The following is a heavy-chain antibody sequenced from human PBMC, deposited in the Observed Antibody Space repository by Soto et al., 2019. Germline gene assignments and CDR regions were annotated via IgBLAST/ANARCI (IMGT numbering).Heavy chain of an antibody. V-gene: IGHV3-74*01. CDR1: GFTFSSYW. CDR2: INSDGSST. J-gene: IGHJ4*02. Sequence: GGSLRLSCAASGFTFSSYWMHWVRQAPGKRLVWVSRINSDGSSTSYADSVKGRFTISRDNSKNTLYLQMNSLRAEDTAVYYCAKLWTRQKYYFDYWGQGTLVTVSS. D-gene: IGHD3-10*01. CDR3: AKLWTRQKYYFDY.